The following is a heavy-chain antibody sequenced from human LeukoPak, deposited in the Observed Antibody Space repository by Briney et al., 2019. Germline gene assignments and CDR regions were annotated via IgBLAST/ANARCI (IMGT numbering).Heavy chain of an antibody. J-gene: IGHJ4*02. CDR1: GFIFTNDW. CDR3: SRAGPGGAGAFDY. Sequence: PGGSLRLSCAASGFIFTNDWMSWVRQAPGKGLEWVANVKQDGSEKDYVDSVKGRFTISRDNAKNLLYLQMNSLRTEDTAVYYCSRAGPGGAGAFDYWGQGTLVTVSS. D-gene: IGHD6-13*01. CDR2: VKQDGSEK. V-gene: IGHV3-7*01.